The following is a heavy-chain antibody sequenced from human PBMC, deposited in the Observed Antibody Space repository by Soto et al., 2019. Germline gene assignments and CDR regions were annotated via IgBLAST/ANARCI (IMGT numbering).Heavy chain of an antibody. CDR3: AKIAAAGTSPSWYFDY. D-gene: IGHD6-13*01. J-gene: IGHJ4*02. CDR2: ISGSGGST. CDR1: GFTFSSYA. V-gene: IGHV3-23*01. Sequence: GSLRLSCAASGFTFSSYAMSWVRQAPGKGLEWVSAISGSGGSTYYADSVKGRFTISRDNSKNTLYLQMNSLRAEDTAVYYCAKIAAAGTSPSWYFDYWGQGTLVTVSS.